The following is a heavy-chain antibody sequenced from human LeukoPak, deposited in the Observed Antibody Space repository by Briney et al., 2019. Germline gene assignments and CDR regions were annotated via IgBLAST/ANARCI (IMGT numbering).Heavy chain of an antibody. V-gene: IGHV3-21*01. J-gene: IGHJ4*02. D-gene: IGHD3-10*01. CDR2: ISSSTSYI. CDR3: ARVQSLSTYYYGSGSYSDY. Sequence: GGSLRLSCAASGFTFSSYSMNWVRQAPGKGLEWVSSISSSTSYIYYADSVKGRFTISRDNAKNSLYLQMNSLRAEDTAVYYCARVQSLSTYYYGSGSYSDYWGQGTLVTVSS. CDR1: GFTFSSYS.